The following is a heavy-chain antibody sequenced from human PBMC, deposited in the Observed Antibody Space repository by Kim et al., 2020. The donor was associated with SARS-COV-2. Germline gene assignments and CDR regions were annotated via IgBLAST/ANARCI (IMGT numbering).Heavy chain of an antibody. J-gene: IGHJ6*02. CDR3: ARDRVAVAGSYRKYYYYYYGMDV. D-gene: IGHD6-19*01. CDR1: GDSVSSNSAA. V-gene: IGHV6-1*01. CDR2: TYYRSKWYN. Sequence: SQTLSLTCAISGDSVSSNSAAWTWIRQSPSRGLEWLGRTYYRSKWYNDYAVSVKSRITINPDTSKNQFSLQLNSVTPEDTAGYYCARDRVAVAGSYRKYYYYYYGMDVWCQGTTLTVSS.